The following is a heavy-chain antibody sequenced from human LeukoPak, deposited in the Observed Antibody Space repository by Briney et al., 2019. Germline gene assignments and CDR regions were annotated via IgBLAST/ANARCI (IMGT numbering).Heavy chain of an antibody. CDR1: GFTFTKYW. D-gene: IGHD5-12*01. J-gene: IGHJ6*03. Sequence: QPGGSLRLSCAASGFTFTKYWMTWVRQAPGKGLEWVANIKQDGSEKFYVDSVKGRFTISRDNAKNSLDLQINSLGAEDTAVYYCARASLYSGYGYYYYYMDVWGKGTTVTVSS. CDR3: ARASLYSGYGYYYYYMDV. V-gene: IGHV3-7*01. CDR2: IKQDGSEK.